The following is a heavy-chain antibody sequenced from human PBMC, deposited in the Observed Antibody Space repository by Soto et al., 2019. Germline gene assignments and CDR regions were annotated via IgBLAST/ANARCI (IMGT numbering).Heavy chain of an antibody. CDR3: ARYYGDYGVYYGMDV. D-gene: IGHD4-17*01. V-gene: IGHV1-2*02. CDR1: GYTFTGYY. CDR2: INPNSGGT. J-gene: IGHJ6*02. Sequence: ASVKVSCKASGYTFTGYYMHWVRQAPGQGLEWMGWINPNSGGTNYAQKFQGRVTMTRDTSISTAYMELSSLRSDDTAVYYCARYYGDYGVYYGMDVWGQGTTVTVSS.